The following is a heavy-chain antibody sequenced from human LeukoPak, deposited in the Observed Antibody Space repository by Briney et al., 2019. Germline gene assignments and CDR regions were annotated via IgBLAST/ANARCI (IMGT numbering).Heavy chain of an antibody. V-gene: IGHV1-2*02. CDR2: INPNSGGT. CDR3: ARLGLHRWGFDP. Sequence: ASVKVSCKASGYTFTGHYMHWVRQAPGQGLEWMGWINPNSGGTNYAQKFQGRVTMTRDTSISTAYMELSRLRSDDTAVYYCARLGLHRWGFDPWGQGTLVTVSS. CDR1: GYTFTGHY. D-gene: IGHD4-11*01. J-gene: IGHJ5*02.